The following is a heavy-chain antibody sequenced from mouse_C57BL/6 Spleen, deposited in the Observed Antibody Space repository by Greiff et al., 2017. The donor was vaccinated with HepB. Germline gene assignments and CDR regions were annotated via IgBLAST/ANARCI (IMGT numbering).Heavy chain of an antibody. CDR2: ISSGSSTN. J-gene: IGHJ4*01. Sequence: DVQLVESGGGLVKPGGSLKLSCAASGFTFSDYGMHWVRQAPEKGLEWVAYISSGSSTNYYADTVKGRFTISRDNAKNTLVLQMTSLRSEDTAMYYCARRSLMDYWGQGTSVTVSS. V-gene: IGHV5-17*01. CDR1: GFTFSDYG. CDR3: ARRSLMDY. D-gene: IGHD6-1*01.